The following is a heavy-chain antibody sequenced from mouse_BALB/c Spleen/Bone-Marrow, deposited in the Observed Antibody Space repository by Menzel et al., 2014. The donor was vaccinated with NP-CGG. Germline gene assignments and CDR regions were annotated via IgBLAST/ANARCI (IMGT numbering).Heavy chain of an antibody. V-gene: IGHV1S56*01. CDR3: AYYRYDEYFDV. J-gene: IGHJ1*01. D-gene: IGHD2-14*01. CDR1: GYTFTSYF. CDR2: VYPGDGST. Sequence: VQLQQSGPEVVKPGASVKMSCKASGYTFTSYFIHWVKQRPGQGLEWIGWVYPGDGSTKYNEKFKVKTTLTADKSSSTAYMFLSSLTSEDSAIYFCAYYRYDEYFDVWGAGTTVTVSS.